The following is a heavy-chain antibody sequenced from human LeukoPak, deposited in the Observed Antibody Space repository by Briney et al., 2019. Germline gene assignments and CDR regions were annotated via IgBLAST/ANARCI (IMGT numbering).Heavy chain of an antibody. Sequence: SETLSLTCTVSGGSISSSSYYWGWIRQPPGKGLEWIGSIYYSGSTYYNPSLKSRVTISVDTSKNQFSLKLSSVTAADTAVYYCARDVLRYFDWLGEGVDIWGQGTMVTVSS. CDR3: ARDVLRYFDWLGEGVDI. V-gene: IGHV4-39*07. CDR1: GGSISSSSYY. D-gene: IGHD3-9*01. J-gene: IGHJ3*02. CDR2: IYYSGST.